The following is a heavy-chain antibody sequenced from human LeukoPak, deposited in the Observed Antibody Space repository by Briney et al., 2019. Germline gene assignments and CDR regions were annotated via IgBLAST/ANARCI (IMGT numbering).Heavy chain of an antibody. Sequence: SGGSLRLSCAASVFTFISYSMNWVRQAPGKGLEWVSSISSSSSYIYYADSVKGRFTISRDNAKNSLYLQMNSLRAEDTAVYYCASHYDTNYMDVWGKGTTVTVSS. D-gene: IGHD3-9*01. J-gene: IGHJ6*03. V-gene: IGHV3-21*01. CDR1: VFTFISYS. CDR3: ASHYDTNYMDV. CDR2: ISSSSSYI.